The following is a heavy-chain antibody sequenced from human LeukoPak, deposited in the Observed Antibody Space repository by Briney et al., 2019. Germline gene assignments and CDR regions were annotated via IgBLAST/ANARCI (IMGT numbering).Heavy chain of an antibody. Sequence: SQTLSLTCAISGDNFSSNSAAWNWIRQSPSRGLEWLGRTYCRSKWFHHYAVSVKSRITINPDTSKNQFFLQLSSVTPEDTAVYYCTRDSGNSSPYFDYWGQGALVTVSS. CDR1: GDNFSSNSAA. D-gene: IGHD1-7*01. CDR2: TYCRSKWFH. J-gene: IGHJ4*02. V-gene: IGHV6-1*01. CDR3: TRDSGNSSPYFDY.